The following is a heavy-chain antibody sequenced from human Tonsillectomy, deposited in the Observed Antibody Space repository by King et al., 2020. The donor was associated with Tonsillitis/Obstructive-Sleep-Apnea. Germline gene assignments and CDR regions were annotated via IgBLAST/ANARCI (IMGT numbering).Heavy chain of an antibody. V-gene: IGHV4-59*01. D-gene: IGHD4-17*01. CDR3: ALTRAYGDSDAFDI. CDR1: GDSISSYY. CDR2: LYYSGST. Sequence: VQLQESGPGLVKPSETLSLTCTVSGDSISSYYWSWIRQPPGKGLEWIGYLYYSGSTNYNPSLKSRVTISVDTSKNQFSLKLSSVTAADTAVYYCALTRAYGDSDAFDIWGQGTMVTVSS. J-gene: IGHJ3*02.